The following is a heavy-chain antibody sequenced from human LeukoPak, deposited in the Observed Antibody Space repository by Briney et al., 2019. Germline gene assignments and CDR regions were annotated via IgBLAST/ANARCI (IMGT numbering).Heavy chain of an antibody. V-gene: IGHV4-61*02. D-gene: IGHD2-15*01. CDR1: GASISSGSYY. Sequence: SETLSLTCTVSGASISSGSYYWSWIRQPAGKGLEWIGRIYTSGSTNYNPSLKSRVTISVDTSKNQFSLKLSSVTAADTAVYYCAREGEGYCSGGSCYGFDYWGQGTLVTVSS. J-gene: IGHJ4*02. CDR2: IYTSGST. CDR3: AREGEGYCSGGSCYGFDY.